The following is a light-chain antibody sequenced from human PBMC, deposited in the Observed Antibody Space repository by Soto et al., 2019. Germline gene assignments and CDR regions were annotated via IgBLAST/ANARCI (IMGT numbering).Light chain of an antibody. Sequence: QSVLTQPASVSGSPGQSITISCTGTSSDVGGYNYVSWYQQHPGEVPKLLIYEVTTRPSGVSNRFSGSKSGNTASLTISGLQAEDEADYYCSSYPSSSTLVFGGGTKLTVL. CDR2: EVT. V-gene: IGLV2-14*01. CDR3: SSYPSSSTLV. CDR1: SSDVGGYNY. J-gene: IGLJ2*01.